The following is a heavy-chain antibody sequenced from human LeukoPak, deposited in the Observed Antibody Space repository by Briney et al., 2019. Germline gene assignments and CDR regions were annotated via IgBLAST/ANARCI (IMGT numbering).Heavy chain of an antibody. CDR3: ARVRCSSTSCYDAFDI. Sequence: PSQTLSLTCTVSGGSISSGGCYWIWIRPHPGKDLEWIGYIYYSGSTYYNPSLKSRVTISVDTSKNQFSLKLSSVTAADTAVYYCARVRCSSTSCYDAFDIWGQGTMVTVSS. CDR1: GGSISSGGCY. CDR2: IYYSGST. V-gene: IGHV4-31*03. D-gene: IGHD2-2*01. J-gene: IGHJ3*02.